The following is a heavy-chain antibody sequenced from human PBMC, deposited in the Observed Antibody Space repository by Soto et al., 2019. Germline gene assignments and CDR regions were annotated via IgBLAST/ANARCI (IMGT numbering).Heavy chain of an antibody. Sequence: PSETLSLTCTVSGGSINSYYWSWIRQPPGKGLEWIGYIHYSGSINYNPSLKSRVTISVDTSKNQFSLKLSSVTAADTAVYYCARLVWSYGTWFDPWGQETLVTVSS. V-gene: IGHV4-59*08. J-gene: IGHJ5*02. CDR1: GGSINSYY. CDR3: ARLVWSYGTWFDP. CDR2: IHYSGSI. D-gene: IGHD5-18*01.